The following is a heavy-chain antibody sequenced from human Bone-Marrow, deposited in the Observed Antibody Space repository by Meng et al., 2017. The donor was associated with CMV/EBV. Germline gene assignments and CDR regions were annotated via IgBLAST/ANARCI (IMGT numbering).Heavy chain of an antibody. CDR1: GFTFSSAW. CDR2: IESYSDGGTT. J-gene: IGHJ4*02. CDR3: TTDMAETITNVGGVITYFDH. V-gene: IGHV3-15*04. Sequence: LSLTCAASGFTFSSAWMSWVRQVPGKGLEWVGRIESYSDGGTTEYAAPVKGRFTISRDDSKKRLFLHMNSLKTEDTAVYYCTTDMAETITNVGGVITYFDHWGQGTLVTVSS. D-gene: IGHD3-3*01.